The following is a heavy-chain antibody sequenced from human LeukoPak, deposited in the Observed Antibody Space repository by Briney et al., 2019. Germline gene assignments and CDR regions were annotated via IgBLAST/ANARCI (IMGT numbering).Heavy chain of an antibody. CDR3: AREKRDYYDSSGYYLIWFDP. J-gene: IGHJ5*02. V-gene: IGHV4-38-2*02. CDR1: GYSISSGYY. D-gene: IGHD3-22*01. CDR2: IYHSGST. Sequence: SETLSLTCTVSGYSISSGYYWGWIRQPPGKGLERIGSIYHSGSTYYNPSLKSRVTISVDTSKNQFSLKLSSVTAADTAVYYCAREKRDYYDSSGYYLIWFDPWGQGTLVTVSS.